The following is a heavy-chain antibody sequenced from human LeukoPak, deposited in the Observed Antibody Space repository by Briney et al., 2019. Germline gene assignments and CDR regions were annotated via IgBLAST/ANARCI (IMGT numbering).Heavy chain of an antibody. CDR3: ATGYSSTPYAFDI. CDR2: IWYDGSNK. D-gene: IGHD6-13*01. J-gene: IGHJ3*02. V-gene: IGHV3-33*01. CDR1: GFTFSSYG. Sequence: PGRSLRLSCAASGFTFSSYGVHWVRQAPGKGLEWVAVIWYDGSNKYYADSVKGRFTTSRDNSKNTLYLQMNSLRAEDTAVYYCATGYSSTPYAFDIWGQGTMVTVSS.